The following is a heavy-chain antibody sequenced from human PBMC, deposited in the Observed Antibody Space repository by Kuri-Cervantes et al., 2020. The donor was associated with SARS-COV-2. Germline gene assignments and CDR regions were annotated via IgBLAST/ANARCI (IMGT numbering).Heavy chain of an antibody. CDR3: ARVGDYHGSGSVDY. CDR1: GGSFSGYY. Sequence: SETLSLTCAVYGGSFSGYYWSWIRQPPGKGLEWIGEINHSGSTNYNPSLKSRVTISVDTSKNQFSLKLSSVTAADTAVYYCARVGDYHGSGSVDYWGQGTLVTVSS. CDR2: INHSGST. V-gene: IGHV4-34*01. J-gene: IGHJ4*02. D-gene: IGHD3-10*01.